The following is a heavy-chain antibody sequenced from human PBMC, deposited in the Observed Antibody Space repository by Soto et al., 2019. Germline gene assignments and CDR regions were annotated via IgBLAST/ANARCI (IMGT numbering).Heavy chain of an antibody. D-gene: IGHD6-19*01. CDR1: GFTFSSYA. V-gene: IGHV3-23*01. CDR2: ISGSGGST. CDR3: AKCKALVIAVAPVDY. J-gene: IGHJ4*02. Sequence: EVQLLESGGGLVQPGGSLRLSCAASGFTFSSYAMSWVRQAPGKGLEWVSAISGSGGSTYYADSVKGRFTISRDNSKNTLYLQMNSLRAEDTAIYYCAKCKALVIAVAPVDYWGQGTLVTVSS.